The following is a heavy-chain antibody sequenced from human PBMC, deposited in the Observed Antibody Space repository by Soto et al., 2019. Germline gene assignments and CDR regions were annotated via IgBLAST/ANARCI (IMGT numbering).Heavy chain of an antibody. J-gene: IGHJ4*02. CDR2: IWYDGSNK. V-gene: IGHV3-33*01. CDR3: ATNGPTTVLD. D-gene: IGHD4-17*01. Sequence: GESLRLSCAASGFTFSSYGMHWVRQAPGKGLEWVAVIWYDGSNKYYADSVKGRFTISRDNSKNTLYLQMNSLRAEDTAVYYCATNGPTTVLDWGQGTLVTVSS. CDR1: GFTFSSYG.